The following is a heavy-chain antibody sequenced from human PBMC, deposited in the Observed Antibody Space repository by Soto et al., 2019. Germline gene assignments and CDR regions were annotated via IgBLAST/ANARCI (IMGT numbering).Heavy chain of an antibody. CDR1: GVSFTGYY. CDR2: INHSGST. Sequence: QVHLQQWGAGLLKPSETLSLTCAVYGVSFTGYYWSWIRQPPGKGLEWIGEINHSGSTNYKPSVKSRVTLSVDTYKKQFSLKLSSVTAADTAVYYCATSYYNFWSGYYLAYFDYWGQGTLVTVSS. D-gene: IGHD3-3*01. CDR3: ATSYYNFWSGYYLAYFDY. V-gene: IGHV4-34*01. J-gene: IGHJ4*02.